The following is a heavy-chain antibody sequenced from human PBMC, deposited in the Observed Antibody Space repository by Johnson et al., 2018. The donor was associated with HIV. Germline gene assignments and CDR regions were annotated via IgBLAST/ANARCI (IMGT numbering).Heavy chain of an antibody. Sequence: QVQLVESGGGVVQPGGSLRLSCAASGFTFSKYGMHWVRQAPGKGLEWVAFIRYDGSNKYNADSVKGRFTISRDNSKNTLYLQMNSLRAEDTAGYYCVSPLGGYDYYAAFDIWGQGTMVTVSS. CDR3: VSPLGGYDYYAAFDI. CDR1: GFTFSKYG. CDR2: IRYDGSNK. V-gene: IGHV3-30*02. D-gene: IGHD5-12*01. J-gene: IGHJ3*02.